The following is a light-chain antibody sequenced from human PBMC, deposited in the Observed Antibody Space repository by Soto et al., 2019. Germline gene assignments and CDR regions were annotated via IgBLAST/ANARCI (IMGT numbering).Light chain of an antibody. CDR3: QQSHSTPLT. V-gene: IGKV1-39*01. CDR2: GAS. Sequence: DIQVIQSPSSLSASVGDRVTITCRAKMRVSTYLNWYQQKPGKAPKLLISGASTLHSGVPSRFRGSGSGADFTLTISSLQPEDSATYYCQQSHSTPLTFGGGTKLEIK. J-gene: IGKJ4*01. CDR1: MRVSTY.